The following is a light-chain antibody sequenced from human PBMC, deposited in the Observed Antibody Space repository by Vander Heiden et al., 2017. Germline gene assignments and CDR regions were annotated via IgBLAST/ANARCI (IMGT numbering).Light chain of an antibody. CDR2: AAS. J-gene: IGKJ3*01. V-gene: IGKV1-9*01. CDR1: QVISSY. CDR3: QQLNSYPPNSA. Sequence: SASLGDRVPITCRVSQVISSYVAWYQQKPGKAPKLLIYAASTLHSGVPSRFSGSESGTDFTLTISSLQPEDYGTYYCQQLNSYPPNSAFGPGTKVDIK.